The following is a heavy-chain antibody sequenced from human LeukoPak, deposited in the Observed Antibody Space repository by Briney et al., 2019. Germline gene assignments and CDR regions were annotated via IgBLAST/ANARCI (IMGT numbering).Heavy chain of an antibody. D-gene: IGHD6-13*01. CDR2: INPNSGGT. CDR3: ARDRGNGSSWSPFDY. J-gene: IGHJ4*02. CDR1: GYTFTGYY. Sequence: ASVKVSCKASGYTFTGYYMHWVRQAPGQGLEWMGWINPNSGGTNYAQKFQGRVTMTRDTSISTAYMELSRLRSDDTAVYYCARDRGNGSSWSPFDYWGQGTLVTVSS. V-gene: IGHV1-2*02.